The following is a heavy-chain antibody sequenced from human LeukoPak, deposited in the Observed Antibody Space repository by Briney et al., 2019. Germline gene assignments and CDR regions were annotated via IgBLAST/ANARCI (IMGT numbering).Heavy chain of an antibody. CDR2: INPNSGGT. Sequence: ASVKVSCKASGYTFTGYYMHWVRQAPGQGLEWMGWINPNSGGTNYAQKFQGRVTMTRDTSISTAYMELSRLRSDDTAVYYCARALYCSGGSCYSTAGNWFDPWGQGTLVTVCS. CDR3: ARALYCSGGSCYSTAGNWFDP. CDR1: GYTFTGYY. J-gene: IGHJ5*02. D-gene: IGHD2-15*01. V-gene: IGHV1-2*02.